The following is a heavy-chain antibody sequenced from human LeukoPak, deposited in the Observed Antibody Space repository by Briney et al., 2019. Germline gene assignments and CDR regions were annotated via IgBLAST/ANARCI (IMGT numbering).Heavy chain of an antibody. V-gene: IGHV3-53*01. CDR2: IYSGGST. D-gene: IGHD5-12*01. J-gene: IGHJ4*02. CDR1: GFTVSSNY. CDR3: AREGYGGSGYDY. Sequence: PGGSQRLFCAASGFTVSSNYMSWVRQAPGKGLEWVSVIYSGGSTYYADSVKGRFTISRDNSKNTLYLQMNSLRAEDTAVYYCAREGYGGSGYDYWGQGTLVTVSS.